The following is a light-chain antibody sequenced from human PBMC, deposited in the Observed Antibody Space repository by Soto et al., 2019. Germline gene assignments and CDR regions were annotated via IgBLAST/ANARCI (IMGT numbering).Light chain of an antibody. CDR1: QSVSSTY. CDR3: QQYGSSSTWT. CDR2: GAS. V-gene: IGKV3-20*01. Sequence: EIVLTQSPGTLSLSPGERATLSCRASQSVSSTYLAWYQHKPGQPPTLLIYGASSRVTGIPDRFSGSGSGTEFTLTISRLEPEDFAVYYCQQYGSSSTWTFGQGTKVEIK. J-gene: IGKJ1*01.